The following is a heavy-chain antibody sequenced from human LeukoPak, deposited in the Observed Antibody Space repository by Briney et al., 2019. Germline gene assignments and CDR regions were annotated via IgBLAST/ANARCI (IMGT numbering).Heavy chain of an antibody. CDR2: IYNSGTT. V-gene: IGHV4-39*07. J-gene: IGHJ4*02. D-gene: IGHD5-18*01. CDR1: GGSLSSSIYY. Sequence: PSETLSLTCTVSGGSLSSSIYYWGWIRQPPGKGLERIGSIYNSGTTYYNPSLKSRVTISVDTSKNQFSLKLSSVTAADTAVYYCARVSDPGYDYGPFDCWGQGTLVTVSS. CDR3: ARVSDPGYDYGPFDC.